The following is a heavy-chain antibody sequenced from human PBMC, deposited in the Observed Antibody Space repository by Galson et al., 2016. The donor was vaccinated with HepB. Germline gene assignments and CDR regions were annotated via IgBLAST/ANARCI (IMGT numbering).Heavy chain of an antibody. CDR1: GFTFSTYA. Sequence: SLRLSCAASGFTFSTYAMYWVRQAPGKGLEYVSAINNNGIYTHYADSVTGRFTISRDNSKNTLYLQMGSLRGDDMAVYYCAREQRCGADCYYVDYWGQGALVTVSS. J-gene: IGHJ4*02. V-gene: IGHV3-64*02. CDR3: AREQRCGADCYYVDY. CDR2: INNNGIYT. D-gene: IGHD2-21*02.